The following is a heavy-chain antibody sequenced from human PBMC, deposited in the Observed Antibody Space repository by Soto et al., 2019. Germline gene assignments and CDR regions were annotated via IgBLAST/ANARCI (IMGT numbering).Heavy chain of an antibody. CDR1: GYTFSRYG. Sequence: GSSVKVSCKASGYTFSRYGISWGRQAPGQGLEWMGWISAYNGNTNYAQKLQGRVTMTTDTSTSTAYMELRSLRSDDTAVYYCARGPYSGSQWYFQHWGQGTLVTVSS. D-gene: IGHD1-26*01. V-gene: IGHV1-18*01. CDR3: ARGPYSGSQWYFQH. J-gene: IGHJ1*01. CDR2: ISAYNGNT.